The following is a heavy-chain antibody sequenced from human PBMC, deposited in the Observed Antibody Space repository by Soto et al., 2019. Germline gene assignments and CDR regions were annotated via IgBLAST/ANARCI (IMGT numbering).Heavy chain of an antibody. J-gene: IGHJ2*01. V-gene: IGHV4-59*01. D-gene: IGHD3-22*01. CDR3: ATSGGYSDYYDSSGFTSNWYFDL. CDR1: GGSISSYY. Sequence: TLSLTCTVSGGSISSYYWSWIRQPPGKGLEWIGYIYYSGSTNYNPSLKSRVTISVDTSKNQFSLKLSSVTAADTAVYYCATSGGYSDYYDSSGFTSNWYFDLWGRGTLVTVSS. CDR2: IYYSGST.